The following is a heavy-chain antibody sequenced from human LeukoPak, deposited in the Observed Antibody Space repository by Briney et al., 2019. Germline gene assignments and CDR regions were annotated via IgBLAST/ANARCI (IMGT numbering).Heavy chain of an antibody. CDR2: IDHSGST. CDR3: ARYGVWAFDI. Sequence: SETLSLTCAVYDGSFSGYHWSWIRQPPGKGLEWIGEIDHSGSTNYNPSLESRVTISIDTYRNQFSLKLSSVTAADTGVYYCARYGVWAFDIWGQGTMVTVSS. CDR1: DGSFSGYH. D-gene: IGHD2-8*01. V-gene: IGHV4-34*01. J-gene: IGHJ3*02.